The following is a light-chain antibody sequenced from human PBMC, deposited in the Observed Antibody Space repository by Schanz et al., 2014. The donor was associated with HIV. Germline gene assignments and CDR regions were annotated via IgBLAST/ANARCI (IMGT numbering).Light chain of an antibody. CDR1: TSNIGDNY. V-gene: IGLV1-51*01. CDR2: DNG. J-gene: IGLJ3*02. Sequence: QSVLTQPPSVSAAPGQKVTISCSGSTSNIGDNYVSWYQQFPGTAPKLLIYDNGRRASGIPDRFSASKSGTSASLDITGLQTGDEADYYCGTWDSSLGAWVFGGGTKLTVL. CDR3: GTWDSSLGAWV.